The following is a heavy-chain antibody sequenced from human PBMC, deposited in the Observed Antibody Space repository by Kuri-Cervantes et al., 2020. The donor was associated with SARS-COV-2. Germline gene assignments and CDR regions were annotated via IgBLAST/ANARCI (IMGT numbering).Heavy chain of an antibody. CDR2: IWYDGSNK. CDR1: GFTFSSYG. J-gene: IGHJ4*02. CDR3: ARVTTVTEGY. D-gene: IGHD4-11*01. V-gene: IGHV3-33*08. Sequence: GGSLRLSCAASGFTFSSYGMHWVRQAPGKGLEWAAVIWYDGSNKYYADSVKGRFTISRDNSKNTLYLQMNSLRAEDTAVYYCARVTTVTEGYWGQGTLVTVSS.